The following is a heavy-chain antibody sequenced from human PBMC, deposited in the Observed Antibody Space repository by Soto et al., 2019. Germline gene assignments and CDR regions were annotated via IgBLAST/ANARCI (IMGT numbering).Heavy chain of an antibody. D-gene: IGHD6-19*01. Sequence: PGGSLRLSCATSGFTFSAYGMHWVRQAPGRGLEWVAVMCSDGSNKYYAESVKGRFTVSRDSPKNTLYLQMNSLRAEDTAVYYCARAPYSSSLGCYYYGLDVWGQGTMVTVSS. CDR2: MCSDGSNK. V-gene: IGHV3-33*01. J-gene: IGHJ6*02. CDR3: ARAPYSSSLGCYYYGLDV. CDR1: GFTFSAYG.